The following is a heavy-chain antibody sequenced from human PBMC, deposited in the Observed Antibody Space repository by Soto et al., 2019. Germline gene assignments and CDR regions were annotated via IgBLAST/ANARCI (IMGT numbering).Heavy chain of an antibody. J-gene: IGHJ5*02. D-gene: IGHD3-3*01. Sequence: SETLSLTCTVSGGSISSYYWSWIRQPPGKGLEWIGYIYYSGSTNYNPSLKSRVTISVDTSKNQFSLKLTSVTAADTAVYYCARGLVFWRGFDPWGQGTLVTVSS. CDR3: ARGLVFWRGFDP. V-gene: IGHV4-59*01. CDR1: GGSISSYY. CDR2: IYYSGST.